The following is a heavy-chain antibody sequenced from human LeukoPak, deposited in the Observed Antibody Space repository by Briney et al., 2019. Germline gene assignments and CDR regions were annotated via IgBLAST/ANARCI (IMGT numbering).Heavy chain of an antibody. J-gene: IGHJ4*02. Sequence: ASVKVSCKVSGYTLTELYMHWVRQAPGKGLEWVGGFDPEDGETIYAQKFQGRVTMTEDTSTVTAYMELSSLRSEDTAVYYCATGQNSGSVAGTCLDYWGQGTLVTVSS. CDR2: FDPEDGET. V-gene: IGHV1-24*01. CDR3: ATGQNSGSVAGTCLDY. CDR1: GYTLTELY. D-gene: IGHD6-19*01.